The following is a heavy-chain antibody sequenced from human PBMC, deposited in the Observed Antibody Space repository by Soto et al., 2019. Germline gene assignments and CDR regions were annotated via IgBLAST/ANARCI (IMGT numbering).Heavy chain of an antibody. CDR3: VTAVRTRLDN. Sequence: PEGTRRLSWSTSGFVVSICTRSGGRGAPGKVLEWVSSIRQRGDRSSYADSAKGRFTIGRDNSKNTLYLQMNGLRLDDSAVYYGVTAVRTRLDNWGPGPLVTVSS. CDR1: GFVVSICT. D-gene: IGHD3-10*01. V-gene: IGHV3-23*01. CDR2: IRQRGDRS. J-gene: IGHJ4*02.